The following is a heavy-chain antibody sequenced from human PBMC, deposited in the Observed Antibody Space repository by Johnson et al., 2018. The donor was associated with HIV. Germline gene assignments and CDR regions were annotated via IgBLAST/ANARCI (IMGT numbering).Heavy chain of an antibody. J-gene: IGHJ3*02. CDR1: GFTFSDYY. CDR3: AKDQWSSSWTNDAFDI. D-gene: IGHD6-13*01. CDR2: ISGSGGST. Sequence: QMLLVESGGGLVKPGGSLRLSCAASGFTFSDYYMSWIRQAPGKGLEWVSYISGSGGSTYYADSVKGRFTISRDNSKNTLYLQMNSLRAEDTAVYYCAKDQWSSSWTNDAFDIWGQGTMVTVSS. V-gene: IGHV3-11*04.